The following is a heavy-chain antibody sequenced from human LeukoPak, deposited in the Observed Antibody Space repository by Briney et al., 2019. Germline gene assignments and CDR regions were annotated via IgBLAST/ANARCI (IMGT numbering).Heavy chain of an antibody. CDR2: IKEDGSEI. D-gene: IGHD5-18*01. CDR3: ARDRNGYPHDL. J-gene: IGHJ4*02. V-gene: IGHV3-7*01. CDR1: GFTFSTYW. Sequence: GGSLRLSCAASGFTFSTYWMSWIRQAPGKGLEWVANIKEDGSEIYYVDSVKGRFTISRDNAKNSLYLQMNSLRAEDTAVYYCARDRNGYPHDLWGQGTLVTVSS.